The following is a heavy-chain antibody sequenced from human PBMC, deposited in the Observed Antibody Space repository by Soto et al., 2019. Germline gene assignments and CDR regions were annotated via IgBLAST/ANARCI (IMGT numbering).Heavy chain of an antibody. CDR3: TTALIAARPRTNYYYYGMDV. J-gene: IGHJ6*02. Sequence: GGSLRLSCAASGFTFSNAWMNWVRQAPGKGLEWVGRIKSKTDGGTTDYAAPVKGRFTISRDDSKTTLYLQMNSLKTADTAVYYCTTALIAARPRTNYYYYGMDVWGQGTTVTVSS. CDR2: IKSKTDGGTT. V-gene: IGHV3-15*07. D-gene: IGHD6-6*01. CDR1: GFTFSNAW.